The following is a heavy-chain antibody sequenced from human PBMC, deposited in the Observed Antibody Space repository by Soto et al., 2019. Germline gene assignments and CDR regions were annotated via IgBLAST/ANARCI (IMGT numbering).Heavy chain of an antibody. V-gene: IGHV3-23*01. Sequence: GGTLRLSCEASGFTFRSYAMRRVRQAPGKGLEWVSAISGSGDSTYYADAVKGRFTTSRDNSKNTLYLQMNSLRAEDTAVYYCARRGSGSYYDYWGQGTLVTVSS. D-gene: IGHD1-26*01. J-gene: IGHJ4*02. CDR3: ARRGSGSYYDY. CDR1: GFTFRSYA. CDR2: ISGSGDST.